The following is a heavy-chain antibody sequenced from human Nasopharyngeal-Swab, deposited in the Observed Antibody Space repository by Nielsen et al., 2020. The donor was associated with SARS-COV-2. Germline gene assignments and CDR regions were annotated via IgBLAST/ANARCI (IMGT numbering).Heavy chain of an antibody. CDR1: GGTFSSYA. CDR3: AKPWGSITGTPYGMDV. J-gene: IGHJ6*02. V-gene: IGHV1-69*10. Sequence: SVKVSCKASGGTFSSYAISWVRQATGQGLEWMGGIIPILGIANYAQKFQGRVTITADKSTSTAYMELSILRSEDTAVYYCAKPWGSITGTPYGMDVWGQGTTVTVSS. D-gene: IGHD1-20*01. CDR2: IIPILGIA.